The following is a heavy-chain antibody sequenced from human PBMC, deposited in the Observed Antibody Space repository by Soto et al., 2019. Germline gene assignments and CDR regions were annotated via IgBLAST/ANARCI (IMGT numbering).Heavy chain of an antibody. D-gene: IGHD6-19*01. CDR3: ARDAELIAVAGRFFDY. CDR2: ISSSGSTI. Sequence: GGSLRLSCAASGFTFSDYYMSWIRQAPGKGLEWVSYISSSGSTIYYADSVKGRFTISRDNAKNSLYLQMNSLRAEDTAVYYCARDAELIAVAGRFFDYWGQGTLVTVSS. J-gene: IGHJ4*02. V-gene: IGHV3-11*01. CDR1: GFTFSDYY.